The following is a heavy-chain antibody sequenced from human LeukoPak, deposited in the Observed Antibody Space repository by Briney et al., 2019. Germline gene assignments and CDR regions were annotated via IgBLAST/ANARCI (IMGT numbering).Heavy chain of an antibody. V-gene: IGHV1-46*01. CDR2: INPSGGST. CDR1: GYTFTSYY. CDR3: ASPRMVATGAFDI. J-gene: IGHJ3*02. Sequence: GASVKVSCKASGYTFTSYYMHWVRQAPGQGLEWMGIINPSGGSTSYAQKFQGRVTMTRDTSTSTVYMELSSLRSEDTAVYYCASPRMVATGAFDIWGQGTMVTVSS. D-gene: IGHD5-12*01.